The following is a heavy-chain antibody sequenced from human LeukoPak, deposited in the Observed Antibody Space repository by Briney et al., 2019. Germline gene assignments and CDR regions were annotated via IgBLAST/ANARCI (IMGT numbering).Heavy chain of an antibody. CDR1: SGSISSGVYY. J-gene: IGHJ4*02. D-gene: IGHD5-24*01. CDR2: SYYSGST. V-gene: IGHV4-31*03. Sequence: SETLSLTCPVSSGSISSGVYYWSWIRQRPGKGLEWIGYSYYSGSTYYNPSLKSRVTISVDTSKNQFSLKLSSVTAADTAVYYCARGVRWLQLSYFDHWGQGTLVTVSS. CDR3: ARGVRWLQLSYFDH.